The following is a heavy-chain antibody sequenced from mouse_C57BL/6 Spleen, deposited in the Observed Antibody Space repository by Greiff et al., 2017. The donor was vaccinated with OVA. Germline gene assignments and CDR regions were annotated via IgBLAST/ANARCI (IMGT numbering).Heavy chain of an antibody. V-gene: IGHV14-4*01. D-gene: IGHD1-1*01. CDR2: IDPENGDT. CDR3: TTKGYYGSSLFAY. J-gene: IGHJ3*01. CDR1: GFNIKDDY. Sequence: EVHLVESGAELVRPGASVKLSCTASGFNIKDDYMHWVKQRPEQGLEWIGWIDPENGDTEYASKFQGKATITADTSSNTAYLQLSSLTSEDTAVYYCTTKGYYGSSLFAYWGQGTLVTVSA.